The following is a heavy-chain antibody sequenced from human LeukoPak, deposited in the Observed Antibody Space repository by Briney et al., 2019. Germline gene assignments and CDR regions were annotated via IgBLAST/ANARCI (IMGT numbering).Heavy chain of an antibody. V-gene: IGHV1-46*01. CDR3: ARDSSMATINWDY. Sequence: ASVKVSCKASGYTFTGYYMHWVRQAPGQGLEWMGIINPSGGSTSYAQKFQGRVTMTRGMSTSTVYMELSSLRSEDTAVYYCARDSSMATINWDYWGQGTLVTVST. CDR1: GYTFTGYY. J-gene: IGHJ4*02. CDR2: INPSGGST. D-gene: IGHD5-24*01.